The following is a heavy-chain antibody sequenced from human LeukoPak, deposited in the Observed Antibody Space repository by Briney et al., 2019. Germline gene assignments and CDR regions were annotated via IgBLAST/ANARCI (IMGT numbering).Heavy chain of an antibody. CDR3: AKEGPSGYDLYYFDY. CDR2: ISYDGSNK. CDR1: GFTFSSYG. Sequence: GGSLRLSCAASGFTFSSYGMHWVRQAPGKGLEWVAVISYDGSNKYYADSVKGRFTISRDNSKNTLYLQMNSLRAEDTAVYYCAKEGPSGYDLYYFDYRGQGTLVTVSS. D-gene: IGHD5-12*01. V-gene: IGHV3-30*18. J-gene: IGHJ4*02.